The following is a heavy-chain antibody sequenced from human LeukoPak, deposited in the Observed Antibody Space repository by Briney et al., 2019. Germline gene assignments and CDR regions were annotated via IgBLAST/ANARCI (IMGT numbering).Heavy chain of an antibody. CDR3: AREYSSNWKPYDY. D-gene: IGHD6-13*01. CDR2: IKQDGSEK. J-gene: IGHJ4*02. V-gene: IGHV3-7*01. CDR1: GFTFSSYW. Sequence: GGSLRLSCAASGFTFSSYWMSWVRQAPGKGLEWVANIKQDGSEKYYVDSVKGRFTISRDNAKNSLYLQMNSLRAEDTAVYYCAREYSSNWKPYDYWGQGTLVTVSS.